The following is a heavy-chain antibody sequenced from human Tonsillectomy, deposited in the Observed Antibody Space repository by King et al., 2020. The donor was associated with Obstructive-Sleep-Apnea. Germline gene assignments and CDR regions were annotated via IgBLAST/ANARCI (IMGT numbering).Heavy chain of an antibody. Sequence: VQLVESGGGLVQPGGSLRLSCAASGFTVSSNYMSWVRQAPGKGLEWVSVIYSGGSTYYADTVTGRFTISRHNSKNTLYLQLNSLRAEDTAVYYCARAIAAAGTNYYYYGMDVWGQGTTVTVSS. CDR3: ARAIAAAGTNYYYYGMDV. V-gene: IGHV3-53*04. CDR2: IYSGGST. J-gene: IGHJ6*02. D-gene: IGHD6-13*01. CDR1: GFTVSSNY.